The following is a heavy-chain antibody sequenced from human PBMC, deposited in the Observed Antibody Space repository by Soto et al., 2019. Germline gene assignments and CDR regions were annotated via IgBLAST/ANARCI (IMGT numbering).Heavy chain of an antibody. CDR3: ARDLAAGDH. Sequence: QVQLVQSGAEVKKPGASVKLSCRTSGYTFTHYYIHWVRQAPGQGLEWLASINPASGSTNYAQDLLGRVTLTMDTSTTTVYMELSGLRAEDTAIFYCARDLAAGDHWGQGTLVTGSS. V-gene: IGHV1-46*04. CDR2: INPASGST. D-gene: IGHD6-25*01. CDR1: GYTFTHYY. J-gene: IGHJ4*02.